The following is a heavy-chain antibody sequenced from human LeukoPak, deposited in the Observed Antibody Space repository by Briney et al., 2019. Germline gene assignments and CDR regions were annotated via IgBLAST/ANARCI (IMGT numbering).Heavy chain of an antibody. V-gene: IGHV3-21*01. J-gene: IGHJ3*02. CDR3: ARGPGENWNYESAFDI. Sequence: GGSLRLSCAASGFTFSSYSMNWVRQAPGKGLEWVSSISSSSSYIYYADSVKGRFTISRDNAKNSLYLQMNSLRAEDTAVYYCARGPGENWNYESAFDIWGQGTMVTVSS. CDR2: ISSSSSYI. D-gene: IGHD1-7*01. CDR1: GFTFSSYS.